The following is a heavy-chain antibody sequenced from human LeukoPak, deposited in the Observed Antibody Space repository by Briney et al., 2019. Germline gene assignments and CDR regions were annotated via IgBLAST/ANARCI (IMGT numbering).Heavy chain of an antibody. Sequence: SETLSLTCTVSGGSISSYYWSWIRQPPGKGLEWIGEINHSGSTNYNPSLKSRVTISVDTSKNQFSLKLSSVTAADTAVYYCARAGYCSGGSCDFNWFDPWGQGTLVTVSS. CDR1: GGSISSYY. CDR2: INHSGST. D-gene: IGHD2-15*01. CDR3: ARAGYCSGGSCDFNWFDP. J-gene: IGHJ5*02. V-gene: IGHV4-34*01.